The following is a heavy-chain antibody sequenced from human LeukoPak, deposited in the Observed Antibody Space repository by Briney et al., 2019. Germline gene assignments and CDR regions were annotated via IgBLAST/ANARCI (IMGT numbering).Heavy chain of an antibody. D-gene: IGHD2-2*01. CDR2: INQDGSEK. CDR3: ARGNSDIVVVPAAPYYFDY. V-gene: IGHV3-7*01. CDR1: GFTFSSSW. J-gene: IGHJ4*02. Sequence: GGSLRLSCAASGFTFSSSWMSWVRQAPGKGLEWVANINQDGSEKYYGDSVKGRFTISRDNAKNSFYLQMNSLRAEDTAVYHCARGNSDIVVVPAAPYYFDYWGQGTLVTVSS.